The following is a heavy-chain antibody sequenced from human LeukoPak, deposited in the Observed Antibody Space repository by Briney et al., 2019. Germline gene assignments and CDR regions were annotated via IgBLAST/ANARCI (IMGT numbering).Heavy chain of an antibody. CDR1: GFTFSNYA. CDR2: ISYDGSNK. J-gene: IGHJ4*02. Sequence: PGGSLRLSCAASGFTFSNYAMHWVRQAPGKGLEWVAVISYDGSNKYYADSVKGRFTISRDNSKNTLYLQMNSLRAEDTAVYYCARSYYDSSGYYPYWGQGTLVTVSS. V-gene: IGHV3-30*04. D-gene: IGHD3-22*01. CDR3: ARSYYDSSGYYPY.